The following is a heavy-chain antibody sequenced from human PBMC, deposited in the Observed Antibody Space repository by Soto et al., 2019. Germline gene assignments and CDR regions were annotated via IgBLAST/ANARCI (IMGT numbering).Heavy chain of an antibody. V-gene: IGHV2-26*01. CDR1: GFSLSNARMG. D-gene: IGHD3-3*01. J-gene: IGHJ6*03. CDR2: IFSNDEK. Sequence: QVTLEESGPVLVKPTETLTLTCTVSGFSLSNARMGVTWIRQPPGKALEWLAHIFSNDEKSYSTSLRSRLTISKDTSNSQVVLTMTNMDPVDTATYYCARILDDFWSGYQNIFYYYYIDVWGKGTTVTVSS. CDR3: ARILDDFWSGYQNIFYYYYIDV.